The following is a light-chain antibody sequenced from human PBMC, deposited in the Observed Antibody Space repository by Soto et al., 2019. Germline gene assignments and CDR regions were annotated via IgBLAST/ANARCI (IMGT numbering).Light chain of an antibody. CDR3: QQRSNWLT. J-gene: IGKJ4*01. CDR2: DAS. CDR1: QSVSSY. V-gene: IGKV3-11*01. Sequence: EIVLTQSPATLSLSPGERATLSCRASQSVSSYLAWYQQQPGQAPRLLIYDASSRAPGIPARFSGSGSGTDFTLTISSLEPEAFAVYYCQQRSNWLTFGGGTKVEIK.